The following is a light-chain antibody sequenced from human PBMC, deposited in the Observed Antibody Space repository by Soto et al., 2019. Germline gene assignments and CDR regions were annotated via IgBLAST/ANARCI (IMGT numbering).Light chain of an antibody. CDR1: QSVSSN. CDR3: QQYNNWPSMYT. J-gene: IGKJ2*01. CDR2: GAS. Sequence: EIVMTQSPATLSVSPGERATLSCRASQSVSSNLAWYQQKPGQAPRLLIYGASTRATGIPGRFSGSGSGTEFTLTISSLQSEEFAVYYCQQYNNWPSMYTFGHRTKLEIK. V-gene: IGKV3-15*01.